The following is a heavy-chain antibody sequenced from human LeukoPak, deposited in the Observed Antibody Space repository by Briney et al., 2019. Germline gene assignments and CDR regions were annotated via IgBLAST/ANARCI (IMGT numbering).Heavy chain of an antibody. CDR1: GGSLSGYY. J-gene: IGHJ5*02. D-gene: IGHD2-15*01. Sequence: PSETLSLTCAVYGGSLSGYYWSWIRQPPGKGLEWIGEINDSGSTNDNPSLKSRVTISIDTSKNQFSLKVSSVTAADTAVYYCANSLGYCSGGSCYSEYNYLDPWGQGTLVTVS. CDR2: INDSGST. V-gene: IGHV4-34*01. CDR3: ANSLGYCSGGSCYSEYNYLDP.